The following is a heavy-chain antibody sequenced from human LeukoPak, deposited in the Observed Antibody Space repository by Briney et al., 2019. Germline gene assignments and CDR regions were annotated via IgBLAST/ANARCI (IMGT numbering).Heavy chain of an antibody. V-gene: IGHV4-59*01. D-gene: IGHD3-10*01. Sequence: SETLSLTCTVSGGSISSYYWSWIRQPPGKGLEWIGYIYYSGSTNYNPSLKGRVTISVDTSKNQFSLKLSSVTAADTAVYYCARGGLQYYYGSGRSEANWFDPWGQGTLVTVSS. CDR1: GGSISSYY. J-gene: IGHJ5*02. CDR2: IYYSGST. CDR3: ARGGLQYYYGSGRSEANWFDP.